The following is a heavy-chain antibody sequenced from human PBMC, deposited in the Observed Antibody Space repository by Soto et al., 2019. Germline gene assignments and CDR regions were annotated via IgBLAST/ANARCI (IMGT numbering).Heavy chain of an antibody. Sequence: EVQLLESGGGLVQPGGSLRLSCAASGFTFSSYAMSWVRQAPGKGLEWVSAISGSGGNTYYADSVKGRFTISRDNSKNPRYLQMNSLRAEDTAVYYCAKGLTGAPYYGMDVWGQGTTVTVSS. J-gene: IGHJ6*02. V-gene: IGHV3-23*01. CDR1: GFTFSSYA. D-gene: IGHD7-27*01. CDR2: ISGSGGNT. CDR3: AKGLTGAPYYGMDV.